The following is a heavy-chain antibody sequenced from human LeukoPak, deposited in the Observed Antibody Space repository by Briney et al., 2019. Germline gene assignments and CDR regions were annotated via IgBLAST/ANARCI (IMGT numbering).Heavy chain of an antibody. CDR3: ARHPPKSFFDY. V-gene: IGHV4-59*08. Sequence: SVTLSLTCTVSGGSISSYYWSWLRQPPGKGLEWIAYIYYSGSTNYNPPLKSRVTISVDTSKSQFSLKLTSMTAADTAVYYCARHPPKSFFDYWGQGTLVTVSS. J-gene: IGHJ4*03. CDR1: GGSISSYY. CDR2: IYYSGST.